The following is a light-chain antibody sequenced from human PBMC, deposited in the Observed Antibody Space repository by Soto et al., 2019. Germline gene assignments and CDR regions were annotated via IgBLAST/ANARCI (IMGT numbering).Light chain of an antibody. Sequence: DIQMTQSPSSLSASVGGRLTIIFGASQVITNDLGWYQQKPRKAPKRLIYAASTLQSGVPSRFSGSGSGTEFTLTISSLQPEDVATYYCLQLNTYPWTFGQGTKVDIK. J-gene: IGKJ1*01. CDR3: LQLNTYPWT. V-gene: IGKV1-17*01. CDR1: QVITND. CDR2: AAS.